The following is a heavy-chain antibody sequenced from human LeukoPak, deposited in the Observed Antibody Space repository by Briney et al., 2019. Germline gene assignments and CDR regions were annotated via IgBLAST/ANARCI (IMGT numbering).Heavy chain of an antibody. CDR1: GYTFTPYG. CDR3: SRDGGGRRDYPYYFDY. V-gene: IGHV1-18*01. Sequence: APVKVSCKASGYTFTPYGITWVRQAPGQGLEWMGWISAYNGNTNSAQNLQGSVTMTTDTSTSTAYMELRSLRSNDTAVYYCSRDGGGRRDYPYYFDYWGQGTLVTVSS. CDR2: ISAYNGNT. J-gene: IGHJ4*02. D-gene: IGHD3-16*01.